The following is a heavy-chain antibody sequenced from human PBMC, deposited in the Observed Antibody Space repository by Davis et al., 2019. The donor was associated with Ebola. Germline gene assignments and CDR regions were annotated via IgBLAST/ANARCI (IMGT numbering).Heavy chain of an antibody. CDR2: ISGSGGTT. J-gene: IGHJ5*01. CDR1: GFTFRNYA. V-gene: IGHV3-23*01. Sequence: PGGSLRLSCVASGFTFRNYAMTWVRRAPGKGLEWVSTISGSGGTTFYADSVKGRFTISRDFSKNTLYLEMNSLKVDDTAIYYCAKDGSSGTWDSWGQGTLVTVSS. CDR3: AKDGSSGTWDS. D-gene: IGHD6-19*01.